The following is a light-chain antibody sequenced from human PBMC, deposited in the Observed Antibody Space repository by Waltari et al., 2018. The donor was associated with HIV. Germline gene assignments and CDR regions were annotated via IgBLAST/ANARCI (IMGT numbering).Light chain of an antibody. CDR3: QQYNSDFYT. J-gene: IGKJ2*01. Sequence: IQMTQFPSILSASVGDRVTITCRASQNVDRWVAWYQQTPGRAPKLLIYKASTLEYGIPARFSGSGSGTNFTLTINSLHPDDFATYFCQQYNSDFYTFGQGTRLDLK. CDR1: QNVDRW. CDR2: KAS. V-gene: IGKV1-5*03.